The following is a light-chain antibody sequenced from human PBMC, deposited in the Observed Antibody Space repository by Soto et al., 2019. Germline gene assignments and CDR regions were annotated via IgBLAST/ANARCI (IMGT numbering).Light chain of an antibody. CDR2: GAS. J-gene: IGKJ1*01. V-gene: IGKV3-20*01. Sequence: EIVLTQSPATLSLSPGERATLSCRASQIVSSSYLAWYQQKPGQAPRLLIYGASSRATGIPDRFSGSGSGTDFTLTISRLEPEDFAVYYCQQYGSSPTWTFGQGTKVDIK. CDR1: QIVSSSY. CDR3: QQYGSSPTWT.